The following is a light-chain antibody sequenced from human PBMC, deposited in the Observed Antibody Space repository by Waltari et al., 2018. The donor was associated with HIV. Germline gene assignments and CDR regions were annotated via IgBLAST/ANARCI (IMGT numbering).Light chain of an antibody. CDR2: DVS. CDR1: SSDVGGYNY. Sequence: QSALTQPRSVSGSPGQSVTIPCTGPSSDVGGYNYVSWYQQHPGKAPKLMIYDVSNRPSGVPDRFSGSKSGNTASLTISGLQAEDEADYYCCSYAGTYTWVFGGGTKLTVL. V-gene: IGLV2-11*01. CDR3: CSYAGTYTWV. J-gene: IGLJ3*02.